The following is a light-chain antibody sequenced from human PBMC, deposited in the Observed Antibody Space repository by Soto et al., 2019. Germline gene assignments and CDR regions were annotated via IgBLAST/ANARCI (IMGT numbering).Light chain of an antibody. CDR3: QQYGSSPTT. V-gene: IGKV3-20*01. J-gene: IGKJ1*01. Sequence: EIVLTQSPGTLSLSPGERATLSCRASQSVSSSYLAWYQQKPGQAPRFLIYGASSRATGIPDRFSGSGSGTDFTLTISRREPADFAVYYCQQYGSSPTTFGQGTKVDIK. CDR1: QSVSSSY. CDR2: GAS.